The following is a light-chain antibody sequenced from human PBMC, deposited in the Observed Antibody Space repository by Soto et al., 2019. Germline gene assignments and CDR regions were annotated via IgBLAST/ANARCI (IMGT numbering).Light chain of an antibody. CDR3: ATWDASLGVRI. J-gene: IGLJ2*01. CDR1: NFNIENYY. Sequence: QSVLTQPPSVSAAPGQKVTISCSGSNFNIENYYVAWYQQLPGTAPKLLIYANDERPPGIPDRFSGSKSGTSATLGITGLQTGDEADYYCATWDASLGVRIFGGGTKLTVL. CDR2: AND. V-gene: IGLV1-51*02.